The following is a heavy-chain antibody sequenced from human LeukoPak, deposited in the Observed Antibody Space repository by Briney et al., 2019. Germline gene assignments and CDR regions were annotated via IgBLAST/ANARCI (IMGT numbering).Heavy chain of an antibody. CDR1: GFTFSNYP. CDR2: ISGSGGRT. J-gene: IGHJ3*02. Sequence: GGSLRLSCAVSGFTFSNYPMSWVRQAPGKGLEWVSGISGSGGRTYYADSVKGRFTISRDNSKNTLYLQMNSLRAEDTAVYHCARAGEYYYDNSGYYPNDAFDIWGQGTMVTVSS. D-gene: IGHD3-22*01. CDR3: ARAGEYYYDNSGYYPNDAFDI. V-gene: IGHV3-23*01.